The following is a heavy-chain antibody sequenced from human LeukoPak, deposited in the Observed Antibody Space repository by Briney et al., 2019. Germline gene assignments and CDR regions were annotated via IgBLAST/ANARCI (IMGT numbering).Heavy chain of an antibody. Sequence: PSETLSLTCTVSGGSISSYYWSWIRQPAGKGLEWIGRIYTSGSTNYNPSLKSRVTMSVDTSKNQFSLKLSSVTAADTAVYYCARDLMITFGGVIVINSPDAFDIRGQGTMVTVSS. CDR1: GGSISSYY. D-gene: IGHD3-16*02. J-gene: IGHJ3*02. CDR2: IYTSGST. CDR3: ARDLMITFGGVIVINSPDAFDI. V-gene: IGHV4-4*07.